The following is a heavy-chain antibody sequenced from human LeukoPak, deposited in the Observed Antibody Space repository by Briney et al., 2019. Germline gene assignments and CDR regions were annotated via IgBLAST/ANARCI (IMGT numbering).Heavy chain of an antibody. CDR3: SRDYHY. Sequence: ASVKVSCKASGYTFTDYGVHWVRQAPGQGLEWMGWINTNTRNPTYAQGFTGRFVLSLDTSVSTASLQINSLRAEDTAVYYCSRDYHYWGREPWSPSPQ. V-gene: IGHV7-4-1*02. CDR2: INTNTRNP. J-gene: IGHJ4*02. CDR1: GYTFTDYG.